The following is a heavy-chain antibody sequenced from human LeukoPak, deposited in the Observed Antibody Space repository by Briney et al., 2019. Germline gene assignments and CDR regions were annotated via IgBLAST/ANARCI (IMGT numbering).Heavy chain of an antibody. Sequence: ASVKVSCKASGGTFSSYAISWVRQAPGQGLGWMGWINAGNGNTKYSQKFQGRVTITRDTSASTAYMELSSLRSEDTAVYYCARKAQTDFDYWGQGTLVTVSS. D-gene: IGHD1-14*01. V-gene: IGHV1-3*01. CDR1: GGTFSSYA. CDR3: ARKAQTDFDY. CDR2: INAGNGNT. J-gene: IGHJ4*02.